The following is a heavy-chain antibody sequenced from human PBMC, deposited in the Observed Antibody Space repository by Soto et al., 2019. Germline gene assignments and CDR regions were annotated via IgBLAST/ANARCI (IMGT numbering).Heavy chain of an antibody. CDR1: GFSFNTHG. D-gene: IGHD6-19*01. CDR2: IWFDGSKK. J-gene: IGHJ4*02. V-gene: IGHV3-33*01. CDR3: ARSSGLGIDF. Sequence: QVQLVESGGGVVQPGTSLRLSCAASGFSFNTHGMHWIRQTPAKGLEWVAVIWFDGSKKYYEDSVTGRFTISRDNSRSALYLEMDRLRVEDTGVYYCARSSGLGIDFWGQGTLVTVSS.